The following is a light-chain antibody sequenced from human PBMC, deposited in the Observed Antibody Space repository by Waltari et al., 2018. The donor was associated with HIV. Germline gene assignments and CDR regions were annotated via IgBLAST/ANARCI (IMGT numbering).Light chain of an antibody. CDR2: QAS. J-gene: IGKJ2*01. CDR3: QQCNSYSYT. Sequence: DIQMTQSPSTLSASVRDRVTITCRASQSISSWLAWYQQKPGKAPKLLIYQASSLKSGVPSRFSGSGSGTEFTLTISSLQPDDFATYYCQQCNSYSYTFGQGTKLEIK. V-gene: IGKV1-5*03. CDR1: QSISSW.